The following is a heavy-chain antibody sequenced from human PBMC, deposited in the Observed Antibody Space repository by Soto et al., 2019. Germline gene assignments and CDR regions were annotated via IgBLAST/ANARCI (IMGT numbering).Heavy chain of an antibody. V-gene: IGHV3-73*01. Sequence: ASGFSFSVSAIHWVRQVSGKGLEWVGRIRSKPNNYATADYAAPVKGRFIISRDDSKNTIYLQMNSLKPEDTALYYCIWQQDFYYGRPVGGQGTTVTVSS. J-gene: IGHJ6*02. D-gene: IGHD6-13*01. CDR1: GFSFSVSA. CDR2: IRSKPNNYAT. CDR3: IWQQDFYYGRPV.